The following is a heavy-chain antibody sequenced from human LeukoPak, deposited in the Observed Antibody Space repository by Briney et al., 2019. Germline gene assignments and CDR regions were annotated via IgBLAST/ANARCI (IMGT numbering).Heavy chain of an antibody. D-gene: IGHD6-19*01. V-gene: IGHV4-30-4*01. J-gene: IGHJ4*02. CDR1: GGSISSGDYY. CDR2: IYYSGST. Sequence: SQTLSLTCTVSGGSISSGDYYWSWIREPPGKGLEWIGYIYYSGSTYYNPSLKSRVTISVDTSKNQFSLKLSSVTAADTAVYYCARGPRYSSGWVLVFDYWGQGTLVTVSS. CDR3: ARGPRYSSGWVLVFDY.